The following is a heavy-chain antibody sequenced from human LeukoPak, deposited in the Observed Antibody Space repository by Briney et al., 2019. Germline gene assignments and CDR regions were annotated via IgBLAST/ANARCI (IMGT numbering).Heavy chain of an antibody. CDR2: IIPIFGTA. CDR3: ARDRGDPRVVPAAISWFDP. J-gene: IGHJ5*02. V-gene: IGHV1-69*13. D-gene: IGHD2-2*01. CDR1: GGTFSSYA. Sequence: GASVKVSCKASGGTFSSYAISWVRQAPGQGLEWMGGIIPIFGTANFAQKFQGRVTITADESTSTACMELSSLRSEDTAVYYCARDRGDPRVVPAAISWFDPWGQGTLVTVSS.